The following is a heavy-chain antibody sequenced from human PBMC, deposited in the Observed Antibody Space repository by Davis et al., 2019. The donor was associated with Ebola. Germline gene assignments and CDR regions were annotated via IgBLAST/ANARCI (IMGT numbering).Heavy chain of an antibody. J-gene: IGHJ6*02. Sequence: MPSETLSLTCTVPGGSISSSSYYWGWIRQPPGKGLEWIGEINHSGSTNYNPSLKSRVTISVDTSKNQFSLKLSSVTAADTAVYYCARGHYRRGGYYYYYYGMDVWGQGTTVTVSS. D-gene: IGHD4-11*01. CDR2: INHSGST. CDR1: GGSISSSSYY. V-gene: IGHV4-39*07. CDR3: ARGHYRRGGYYYYYYGMDV.